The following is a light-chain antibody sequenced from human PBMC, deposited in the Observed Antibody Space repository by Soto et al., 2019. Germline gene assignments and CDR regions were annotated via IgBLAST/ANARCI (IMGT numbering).Light chain of an antibody. CDR3: QQYGNSPIT. V-gene: IGKV3D-20*01. Sequence: EIVLTQSPGTLSLSPGERATLSCKASETVSSSYVAWYQQKPGLAPRLLIHDSSTRASGSPDRFSGSKSGTDFTLTIRGLEPEDVAVSYCQQYGNSPITFGQGTRLEIK. CDR1: ETVSSSY. CDR2: DSS. J-gene: IGKJ5*01.